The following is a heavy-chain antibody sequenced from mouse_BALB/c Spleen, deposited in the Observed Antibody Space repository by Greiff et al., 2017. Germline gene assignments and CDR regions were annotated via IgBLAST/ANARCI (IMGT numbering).Heavy chain of an antibody. D-gene: IGHD2-4*01. V-gene: IGHV5-6-4*01. CDR2: ISSGGSYT. J-gene: IGHJ3*01. CDR1: GFTFSSYT. CDR3: TRDRVYYDYDWFAY. Sequence: EVKLVESGGGLVKPGGSLKLSCAASGFTFSSYTMSWVRQTPEKRLEWVATISSGGSYTYYPDSVKGRFTISRDNAKNTLYLQMSSLKSEDTAMYYCTRDRVYYDYDWFAYWGQGTLVTVSA.